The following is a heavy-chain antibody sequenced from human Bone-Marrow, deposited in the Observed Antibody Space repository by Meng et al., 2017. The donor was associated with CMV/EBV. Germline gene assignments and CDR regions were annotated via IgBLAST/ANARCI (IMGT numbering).Heavy chain of an antibody. D-gene: IGHD2-2*02. CDR3: AREGGIVCSSTSCYTEPGGMDV. J-gene: IGHJ6*02. CDR2: INPSGGST. CDR1: GYTFTSYY. V-gene: IGHV1-46*01. Sequence: ASVKVSCKASGYTFTSYYMHWVRQAPGQGLKWMGIINPSGGSTSYAQKFQGRVTMTRDTSTSTVYMELSSLRSEDTAVYYCAREGGIVCSSTSCYTEPGGMDVWGQGATVTVSS.